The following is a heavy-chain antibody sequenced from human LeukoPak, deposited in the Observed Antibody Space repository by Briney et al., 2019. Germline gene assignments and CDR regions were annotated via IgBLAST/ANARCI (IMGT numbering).Heavy chain of an antibody. CDR2: INHSGST. J-gene: IGHJ4*02. CDR1: GGSLSGYY. CDR3: ARGLGGSSGWYANY. V-gene: IGHV4-34*01. Sequence: SETLSLTCAVYGGSLSGYYWSWIRQPPGKGLEWIGEINHSGSTNYNPSLKSRVTISVDTSKNQFSLKLSSVTAADTAVYYCARGLGGSSGWYANYWGQGTLVTVSS. D-gene: IGHD6-19*01.